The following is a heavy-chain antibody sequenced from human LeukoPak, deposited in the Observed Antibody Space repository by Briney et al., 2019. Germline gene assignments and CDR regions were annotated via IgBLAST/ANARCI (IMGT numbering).Heavy chain of an antibody. CDR1: GGSISSYY. Sequence: PSETLSLTCTVSGGSISSYYWSWIRQPPGKGLEWIGYIYYSGSTNYNPSLKSRVTMSVDTSKNQFSLKVSSVTAADTAVYYCAREATAAAGHNWFDPWGQGTLATVSS. CDR3: AREATAAAGHNWFDP. CDR2: IYYSGST. D-gene: IGHD6-13*01. J-gene: IGHJ5*02. V-gene: IGHV4-59*12.